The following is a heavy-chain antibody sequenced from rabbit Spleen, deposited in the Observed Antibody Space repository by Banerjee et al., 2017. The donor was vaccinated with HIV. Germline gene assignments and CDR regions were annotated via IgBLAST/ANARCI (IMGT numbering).Heavy chain of an antibody. D-gene: IGHD8-1*01. CDR1: GIDFSSYYLDS. J-gene: IGHJ6*01. CDR3: ARDVGISYAFDL. CDR2: ILGGSSGAT. Sequence: QSLEESGGDLVKPEGSLTLTCTVSGIDFSSYYLDSMCWVRQAPGKGLEWIACILGGSSGATYYATWAKGRFTISRTSSTTVTLQMTSLTTADTATYFCARDVGISYAFDLWGPGTLVTVS. V-gene: IGHV1S40*01.